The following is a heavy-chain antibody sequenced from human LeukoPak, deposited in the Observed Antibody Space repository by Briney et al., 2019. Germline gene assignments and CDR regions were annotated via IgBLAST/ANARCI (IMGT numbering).Heavy chain of an antibody. CDR2: IYPGDSDT. CDR1: GYSFTDYW. V-gene: IGHV5-51*01. CDR3: ARPSSLYGGTSEDY. J-gene: IGHJ4*02. Sequence: PGESLKISCKASGYSFTDYWIVWARQMPGKGLEWMGAIYPGDSDTRYSPSLDGQVTISADKSVSTTYLQWSSLQASDTAMYYCARPSSLYGGTSEDYWGQGTLVTVSS. D-gene: IGHD4-23*01.